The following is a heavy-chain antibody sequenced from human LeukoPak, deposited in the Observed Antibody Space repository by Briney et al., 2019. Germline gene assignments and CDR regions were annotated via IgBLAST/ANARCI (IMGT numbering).Heavy chain of an antibody. CDR3: ATDGSGSYNPPYYYYYGMDV. J-gene: IGHJ6*02. CDR1: GGSISSYY. D-gene: IGHD3-10*01. CDR2: IYNSGST. V-gene: IGHV4-59*01. Sequence: SETLSLTCTVSGGSISSYYWSWIRQPPGKGLEWIGYIYNSGSTNYNPSLKSRVTISVDTSKNQFSLKLSSVTAADTAVYYCATDGSGSYNPPYYYYYGMDVWGQGTTVTVSS.